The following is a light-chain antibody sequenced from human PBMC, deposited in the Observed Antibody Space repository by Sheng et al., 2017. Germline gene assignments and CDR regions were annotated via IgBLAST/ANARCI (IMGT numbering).Light chain of an antibody. V-gene: IGKV1-39*01. Sequence: DIQMTQSPSSLSASVGDRVTITCRASQSMSRYLSWYQQKPGKAPNLLIYAASTLQSGVPSRFSGSGSGTEFILTINSLQPEDFASYSCQQFLSYPITFGQGTRLEIK. J-gene: IGKJ5*01. CDR1: QSMSRY. CDR3: QQFLSYPIT. CDR2: AAS.